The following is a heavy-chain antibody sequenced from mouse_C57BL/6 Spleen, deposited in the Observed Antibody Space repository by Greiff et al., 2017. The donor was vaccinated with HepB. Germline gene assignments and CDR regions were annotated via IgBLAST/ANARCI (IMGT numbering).Heavy chain of an antibody. CDR2: SRNKANDYTT. CDR3: ARDAEGAYDGSRYFDV. D-gene: IGHD1-1*01. J-gene: IGHJ1*03. CDR1: GFTFSDFY. V-gene: IGHV7-1*01. Sequence: EVKVVESGGGLVQSGRSLRLSCATSGFTFSDFYMEWVRQAPGKGLEWIAASRNKANDYTTEYSASVKGRFIVSRDTSQSILYLQMNSLRAEDTAIYYCARDAEGAYDGSRYFDVWGTGTTVTVSA.